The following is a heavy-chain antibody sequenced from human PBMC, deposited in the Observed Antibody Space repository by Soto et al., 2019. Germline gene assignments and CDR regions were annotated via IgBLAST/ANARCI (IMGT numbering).Heavy chain of an antibody. D-gene: IGHD1-26*01. CDR3: AKDHFIVGATSFDS. CDR1: GFTFSSYG. CDR2: ISYDGSHI. V-gene: IGHV3-30*18. J-gene: IGHJ4*02. Sequence: GGSLRLSCAASGFTFSSYGMHWVRQAPGKGLEWVAVISYDGSHIYYADSVKGRFTISRDNSKNTLYLQTNSLRAEDTAVYYCAKDHFIVGATSFDSWGQGTLVTVSS.